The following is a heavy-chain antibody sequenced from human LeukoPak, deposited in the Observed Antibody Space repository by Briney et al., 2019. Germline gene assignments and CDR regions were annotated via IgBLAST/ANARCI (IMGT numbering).Heavy chain of an antibody. Sequence: GASVKVSCKASGYTFTNYVMHWVRQAPGQRLEWMGWINAGNGNTKYSQNFQGRVTITRDTSASTGYMNLSSLRSEDTAVYFCARVDGSPDYWGQGTLVTVSS. CDR2: INAGNGNT. CDR1: GYTFTNYV. J-gene: IGHJ4*02. CDR3: ARVDGSPDY. D-gene: IGHD2-15*01. V-gene: IGHV1-3*01.